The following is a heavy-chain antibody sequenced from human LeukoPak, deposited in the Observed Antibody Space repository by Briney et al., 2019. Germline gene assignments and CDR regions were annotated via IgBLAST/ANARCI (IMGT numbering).Heavy chain of an antibody. CDR1: GGSVSGSTYY. CDR3: ARAVVVIGAPRFDP. V-gene: IGHV4-61*01. Sequence: SETLSLTCTVSGGSVSGSTYYWSWIRQPPGKGLELIGYISYSGSTNYNPSLNSRVTISVDTSKNQSSLKLNSVTAADTAVYFCARAVVVIGAPRFDPWGQGTLVTVSS. D-gene: IGHD2-21*01. J-gene: IGHJ5*02. CDR2: ISYSGST.